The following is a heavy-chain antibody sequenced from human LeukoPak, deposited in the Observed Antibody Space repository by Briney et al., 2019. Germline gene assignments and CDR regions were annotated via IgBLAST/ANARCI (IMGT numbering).Heavy chain of an antibody. D-gene: IGHD1-26*01. CDR2: ISGSGGST. V-gene: IGHV3-23*01. CDR1: GFTFRTYA. J-gene: IGHJ4*02. CDR3: AKDRGGSDY. Sequence: GGSLRLSCTGSGFTFRTYAFSWVRQAPGKGLEWVSAISGSGGSTYYADSVKGRFTVSRDNSKNTLYLQLNSLRAEDTAVYYCAKDRGGSDYWGQGTLVTVSS.